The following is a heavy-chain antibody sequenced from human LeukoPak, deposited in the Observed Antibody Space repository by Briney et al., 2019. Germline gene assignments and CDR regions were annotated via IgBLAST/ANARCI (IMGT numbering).Heavy chain of an antibody. CDR1: GGSISSSSYY. V-gene: IGHV4-39*07. J-gene: IGHJ4*02. CDR2: IYYSGST. CDR3: PRDRSQGVVPAAIVGIDY. D-gene: IGHD2-2*02. Sequence: SETLSLTCTVSGGSISSSSYYWGWIRQPPGKGLEWIGSIYYSGSTYYNPSLKSRVPISVDTSKNQFSLKLSSVTAADTAVYYCPRDRSQGVVPAAIVGIDYWGQGTLVTVSS.